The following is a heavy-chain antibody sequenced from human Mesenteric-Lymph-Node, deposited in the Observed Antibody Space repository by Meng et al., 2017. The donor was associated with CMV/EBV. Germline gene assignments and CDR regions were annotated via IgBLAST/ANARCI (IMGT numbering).Heavy chain of an antibody. J-gene: IGHJ4*02. CDR2: INYSGST. CDR1: GGSVSSTLYY. V-gene: IGHV4-61*01. D-gene: IGHD5-12*01. Sequence: SETLSLTCTVSGGSVSSTLYYWNWIRQPPGKGLEWIGFINYSGSTSYNPSLKSRVTISVDTSKNQFSLKLSSVTAADTAVYYCARSVDRLDLDYWGQGTLVTVSS. CDR3: ARSVDRLDLDY.